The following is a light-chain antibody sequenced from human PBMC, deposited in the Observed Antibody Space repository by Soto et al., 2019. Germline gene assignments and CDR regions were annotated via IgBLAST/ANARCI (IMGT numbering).Light chain of an antibody. CDR1: SSNIGAGYD. CDR3: QSYDSSPSGYV. V-gene: IGLV1-40*01. J-gene: IGLJ1*01. CDR2: ANI. Sequence: QSVLTQPPSVSGAPGQRVTISCTGSSSNIGAGYDVHWYQQLPGTAPKLLIYANINRPAGVPDRFSGSKSGTSASLAITGLQAEDGADYYCQSYDSSPSGYVFGTGTKLTVL.